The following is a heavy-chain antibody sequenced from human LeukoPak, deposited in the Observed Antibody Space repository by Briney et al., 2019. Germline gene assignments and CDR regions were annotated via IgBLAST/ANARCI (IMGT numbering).Heavy chain of an antibody. CDR2: TYYRSKWYY. Sequence: SQTLSLTCAISGDSVSSNTAAWNWIRQSPSRGLEWLGRTYYRSKWYYDSAPSVSSRITSTPDTSKNQFSLHLNSVTPEDTAVYYCARVVAVAGTFDYWGQGTLVTVSS. J-gene: IGHJ4*02. CDR3: ARVVAVAGTFDY. CDR1: GDSVSSNTAA. V-gene: IGHV6-1*01. D-gene: IGHD6-19*01.